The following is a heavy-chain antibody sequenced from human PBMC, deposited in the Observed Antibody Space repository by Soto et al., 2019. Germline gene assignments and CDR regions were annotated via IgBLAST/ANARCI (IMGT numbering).Heavy chain of an antibody. V-gene: IGHV3-30*03. D-gene: IGHD3-3*01. Sequence: GGSLRLSCAASGFTFSSYGMHLVRQAPGKGLEWVAVISYDGSNKYYADSVKGRFTISRDNSKNTLYLQMNSLRAEDTAVYYCARKLGDFWSGDYNTADYWGQGTLVTVSS. CDR3: ARKLGDFWSGDYNTADY. CDR2: ISYDGSNK. CDR1: GFTFSSYG. J-gene: IGHJ4*02.